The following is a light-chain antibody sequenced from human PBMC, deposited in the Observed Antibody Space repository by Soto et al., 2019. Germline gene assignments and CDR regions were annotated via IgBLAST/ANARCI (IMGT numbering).Light chain of an antibody. V-gene: IGKV4-1*01. CDR1: QSILSSSNNKNY. CDR2: WAS. CDR3: QQYNNWPGRVT. Sequence: DIVMTQSPDSLTVSLGERATINCKSSQSILSSSNNKNYLVWYQQKPGQPPKVLINWASTRESGVPDRFSGSGSGADFTLTISSLQAEDVAVYYCQQYNNWPGRVTFGGGTKVEIK. J-gene: IGKJ4*01.